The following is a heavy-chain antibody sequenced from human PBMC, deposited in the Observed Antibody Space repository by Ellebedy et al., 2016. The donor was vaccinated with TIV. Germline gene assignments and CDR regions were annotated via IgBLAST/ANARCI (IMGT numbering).Heavy chain of an antibody. Sequence: ASVKVSXXASGYTFTSYYMHWVRQAPGQGLEWMGIINPSGGSTSYAQKFQGRVTMTRDTSTSTVYMELSSLRSEDTAVYYCARDGGDSAISFDIWGQGTMVTVSS. CDR3: ARDGGDSAISFDI. J-gene: IGHJ3*02. CDR2: INPSGGST. CDR1: GYTFTSYY. D-gene: IGHD5-18*01. V-gene: IGHV1-46*01.